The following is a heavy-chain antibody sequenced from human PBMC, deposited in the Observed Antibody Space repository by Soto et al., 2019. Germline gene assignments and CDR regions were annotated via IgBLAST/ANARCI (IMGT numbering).Heavy chain of an antibody. CDR1: GGTFSSYA. CDR2: IIPIFGTA. Sequence: SVKVSCKASGGTFSSYAISWVRQAPGQGLEWMGGIIPIFGTANYAQKFQGRVTITADESTSTAYMELSSLRSEDTAVYYCARDSPWVVVAAKGGYNWFDPWGQ. V-gene: IGHV1-69*13. CDR3: ARDSPWVVVAAKGGYNWFDP. J-gene: IGHJ5*02. D-gene: IGHD2-15*01.